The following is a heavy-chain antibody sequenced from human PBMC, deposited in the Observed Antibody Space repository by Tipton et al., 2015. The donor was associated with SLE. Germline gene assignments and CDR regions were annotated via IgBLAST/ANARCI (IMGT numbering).Heavy chain of an antibody. CDR1: GFIFGDYA. V-gene: IGHV3-49*04. CDR3: ISEES. CDR2: IRSKGYGGTA. J-gene: IGHJ5*02. Sequence: SLRLSCTASGFIFGDYALSWVRHAPGKGLEWVGFIRSKGYGGTAEYGASAKDRFTISRDDSKSVAYLQMDSLRSEDTGVYYCISEESWGQGTQVTVSA.